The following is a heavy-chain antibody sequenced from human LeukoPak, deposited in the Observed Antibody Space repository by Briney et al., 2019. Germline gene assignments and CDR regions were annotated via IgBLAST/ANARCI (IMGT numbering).Heavy chain of an antibody. D-gene: IGHD3-3*01. Sequence: PGGSLRLSCAASGFTFSDYYLSWIRQAPGKGLEWVSYISSSGSSIYYADSVKGRFTISRDNGKNSLYLQMNSLRAEDTAVYHCARDFWSGFYTPYNWFDPWGQGTLVTVSS. CDR1: GFTFSDYY. V-gene: IGHV3-11*01. CDR3: ARDFWSGFYTPYNWFDP. J-gene: IGHJ5*02. CDR2: ISSSGSSI.